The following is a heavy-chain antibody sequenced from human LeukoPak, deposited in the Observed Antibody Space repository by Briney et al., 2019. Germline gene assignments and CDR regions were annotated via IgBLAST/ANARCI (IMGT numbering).Heavy chain of an antibody. V-gene: IGHV3-73*01. Sequence: GGSLRLSCAASGXTFSGSTVHWVRQASGKGLEWVGRIRSKANSYATAYAASVKGRITISRDDSKNTAYLQMNSLKTEDTAVYYCTSSGSYGGMDVWGQGTTVTVSS. CDR3: TSSGSYGGMDV. CDR1: GXTFSGST. CDR2: IRSKANSYAT. J-gene: IGHJ6*02. D-gene: IGHD1-26*01.